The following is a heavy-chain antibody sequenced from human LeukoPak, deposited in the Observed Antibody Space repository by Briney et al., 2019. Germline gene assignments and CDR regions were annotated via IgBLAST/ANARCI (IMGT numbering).Heavy chain of an antibody. Sequence: SETLSLTCAVYGGSFSGYYWSWIRQPPGKGLEWIGEISHSGSTNYNPSLKSRVTISVDTSKNQFSLKLSSVTAADTAVYYCASTVYYDFWSGYKGAFDIWGQGTMVTVSS. J-gene: IGHJ3*02. CDR1: GGSFSGYY. V-gene: IGHV4-34*01. CDR3: ASTVYYDFWSGYKGAFDI. CDR2: ISHSGST. D-gene: IGHD3-3*01.